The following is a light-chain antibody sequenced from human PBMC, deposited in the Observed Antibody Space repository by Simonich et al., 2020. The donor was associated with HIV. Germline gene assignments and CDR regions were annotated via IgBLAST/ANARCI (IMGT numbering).Light chain of an antibody. V-gene: IGKV3-15*01. CDR2: GAS. Sequence: EIVMTQSPATLSVSPGERATLSCRASQSVNNNLAWYQQKPGQAPRLLIYGASTRATSIPARFSGSGSGTEFTLTISSMQSEDFAVYYCQQYNNWPPWTFGQGTKVEIK. CDR3: QQYNNWPPWT. J-gene: IGKJ1*01. CDR1: QSVNNN.